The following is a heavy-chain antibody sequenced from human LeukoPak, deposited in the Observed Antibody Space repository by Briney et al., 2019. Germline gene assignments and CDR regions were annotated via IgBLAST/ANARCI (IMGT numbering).Heavy chain of an antibody. J-gene: IGHJ6*03. Sequence: GASVKVSCKASGGTFSSYAISRVRQAPGQGLEWMGGIIPIFGTANYAQRFQGRDTITADESTSTAYMELSSLRSEDTAVYYCARADTTPPARIYYYYMDVWGKGTTVTVSS. CDR3: ARADTTPPARIYYYYMDV. CDR2: IIPIFGTA. V-gene: IGHV1-69*13. CDR1: GGTFSSYA. D-gene: IGHD1-14*01.